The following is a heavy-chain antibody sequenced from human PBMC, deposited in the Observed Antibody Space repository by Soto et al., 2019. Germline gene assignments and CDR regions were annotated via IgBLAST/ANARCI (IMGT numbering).Heavy chain of an antibody. D-gene: IGHD3-22*01. V-gene: IGHV4-30-2*01. CDR1: GGSISSGGYS. CDR2: IYHSGST. CDR3: ARDERDYDSSGYYYWFDP. J-gene: IGHJ5*02. Sequence: SETLSLTCAVSGGSISSGGYSWSWIRQPPGKGLEWIGYIYHSGSTYYNPSLKSRVTISVDRSKNQFSLKLSSVTAADTAVYYCARDERDYDSSGYYYWFDPWGLGTLVTVSS.